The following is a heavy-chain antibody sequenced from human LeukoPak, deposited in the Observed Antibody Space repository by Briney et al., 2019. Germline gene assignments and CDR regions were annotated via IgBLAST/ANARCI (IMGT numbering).Heavy chain of an antibody. D-gene: IGHD1-14*01. J-gene: IGHJ6*02. CDR2: IYTSGST. Sequence: SQTLSLTCTASGGSISSGSYYWSWIRQPAGKGLEWIGRIYTSGSTNYNPSLKSRVTISVDTSKNQFSLKLSSVTAADTAVYYCARQYRPDPFDYYYGMDVWGQGTTVTVSS. CDR3: ARQYRPDPFDYYYGMDV. V-gene: IGHV4-61*02. CDR1: GGSISSGSYY.